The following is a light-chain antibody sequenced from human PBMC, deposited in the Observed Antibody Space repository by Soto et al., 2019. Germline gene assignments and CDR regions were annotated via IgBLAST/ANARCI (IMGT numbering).Light chain of an antibody. CDR2: ANN. CDR1: RSNIGSNT. CDR3: AAWDDSLNGSV. Sequence: QSVLIQSPSASGTPGQRVTISCSGSRSNIGSNTVNWYQQVPGTAPRLLIYANNQRPSGVPDRFSGSKSGTSASLAISGLQSEDEADYYCAAWDDSLNGSVFGGGTKLTVL. J-gene: IGLJ2*01. V-gene: IGLV1-44*01.